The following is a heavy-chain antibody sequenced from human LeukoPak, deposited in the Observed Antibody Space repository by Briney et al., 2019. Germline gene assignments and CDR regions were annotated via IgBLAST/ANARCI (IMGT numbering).Heavy chain of an antibody. CDR2: ISSSSSYI. D-gene: IGHD1-26*01. CDR3: ARGVGATPAFFDY. J-gene: IGHJ4*02. CDR1: GFXFSSYT. Sequence: PGGSLRLSCAASGFXFSSYTINWVRQAPGKGLEWVSSISSSSSYIYYADSMKGRITVSRDNAKNSLYLQMNSLRAEDAAVYYCARGVGATPAFFDYWGQGTLVTVSS. V-gene: IGHV3-21*01.